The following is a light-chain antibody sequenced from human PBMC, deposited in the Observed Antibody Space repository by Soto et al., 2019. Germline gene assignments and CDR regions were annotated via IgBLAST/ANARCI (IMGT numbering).Light chain of an antibody. CDR2: GAS. V-gene: IGKV3-20*01. CDR1: ESVSSDY. J-gene: IGKJ5*01. CDR3: QQCGSSPLT. Sequence: EIVLTQFPGTLSLSPGERAPLSLTACESVSSDYFAWFQQKLSQAPRLFIYGASYRETGIPDRVSGSGSGAEFTLTISRLEPEDFAVYYYQQCGSSPLTFGQGTRLEIK.